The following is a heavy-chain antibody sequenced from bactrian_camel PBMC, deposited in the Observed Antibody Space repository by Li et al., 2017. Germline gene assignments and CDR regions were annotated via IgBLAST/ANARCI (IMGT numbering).Heavy chain of an antibody. CDR2: IESDGSI. CDR3: AASVGGQYCSAPYLIRAQEKGTAY. D-gene: IGHD2*01. J-gene: IGHJ4*01. CDR1: GATYSNYC. V-gene: IGHV3S53*01. Sequence: VQLVESGGGSVQAGGSLKLSCAASGATYSNYCMAWFRQAPGKEREGVARIESDGSISYADSVKGRFIISRDNAKTILYLEMNSLKPEDTAMYYCAASVGGQYCSAPYLIRAQEKGTAYRGQGTQVTVS.